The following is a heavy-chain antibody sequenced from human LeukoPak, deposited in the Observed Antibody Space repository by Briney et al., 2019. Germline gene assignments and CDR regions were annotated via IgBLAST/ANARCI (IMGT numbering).Heavy chain of an antibody. V-gene: IGHV1-8*02. Sequence: ASVKVSCKASGYTFTDYYMHWVRQATGQGLEWMGWMNPNSGNTGYAQKFQGRVTMTRNTSISTAYMELSSLRSEDTAVYYCNLRYSSSWYKWGQGTLVTVSS. J-gene: IGHJ4*02. CDR1: GYTFTDYY. CDR3: NLRYSSSWYK. D-gene: IGHD6-13*01. CDR2: MNPNSGNT.